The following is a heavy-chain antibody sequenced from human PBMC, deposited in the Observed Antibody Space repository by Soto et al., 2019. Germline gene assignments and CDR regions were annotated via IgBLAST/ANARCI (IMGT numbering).Heavy chain of an antibody. CDR3: AADVGGYIYGFARH. Sequence: ASVKVSCKASGYTFTSYGISWVRQAPGQGLEWMGWISAYNGNTNYAQKLQGRVTMTTDTSTSTAYMELSSLRPDDTAVYYCAADVGGYIYGFARHWGPGTLVTVSS. CDR2: ISAYNGNT. J-gene: IGHJ4*02. D-gene: IGHD4-17*01. CDR1: GYTFTSYG. V-gene: IGHV1-18*01.